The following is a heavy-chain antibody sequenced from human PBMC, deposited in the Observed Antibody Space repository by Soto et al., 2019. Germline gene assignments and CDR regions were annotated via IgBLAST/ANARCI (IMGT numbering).Heavy chain of an antibody. J-gene: IGHJ4*02. D-gene: IGHD6-13*01. Sequence: EVQLVESGGGLVKPGGSLRLSCAASGFTFSSYSMNWVRQAPGKGLEWVSSISSSSSYIYYADSVKGRFTISRDNAKNSLYRQMNSLRAEDTAVYYCARQIAAAGTFDYWGQGTLVTVSS. V-gene: IGHV3-21*01. CDR2: ISSSSSYI. CDR3: ARQIAAAGTFDY. CDR1: GFTFSSYS.